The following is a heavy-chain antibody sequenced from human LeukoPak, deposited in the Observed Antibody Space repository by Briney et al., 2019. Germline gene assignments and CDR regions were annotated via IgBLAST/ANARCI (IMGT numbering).Heavy chain of an antibody. V-gene: IGHV4-38-2*02. D-gene: IGHD2-2*01. Sequence: SETLSLTCGVSGYSISSGYQWAWIRQSPGKGLEWIGSIYHSGSAHYNPSLKSRVTISVETSKNQFSLNMYSVTAADTAVYYCARDPRWLTPNCTSTSCYENYFDPWGQGTLVTVSS. CDR2: IYHSGSA. CDR1: GYSISSGYQ. CDR3: ARDPRWLTPNCTSTSCYENYFDP. J-gene: IGHJ5*02.